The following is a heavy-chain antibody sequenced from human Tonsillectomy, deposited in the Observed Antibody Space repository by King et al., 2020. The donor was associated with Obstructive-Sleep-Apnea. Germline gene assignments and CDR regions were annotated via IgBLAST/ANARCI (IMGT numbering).Heavy chain of an antibody. CDR2: IKRDGSEK. J-gene: IGHJ5*02. Sequence: VQLVESEGGLVQPGGSLTLSCAASGFTFSSYWMSWVRQAPGKGLEWVADIKRDGSEKKYVDSVKGRFTISRDNAKNLLYLQMNSLRAEDTAVYYCTRDNYGDVWFDPWGQGTLVTVSS. CDR3: TRDNYGDVWFDP. D-gene: IGHD4-17*01. V-gene: IGHV3-7*01. CDR1: GFTFSSYW.